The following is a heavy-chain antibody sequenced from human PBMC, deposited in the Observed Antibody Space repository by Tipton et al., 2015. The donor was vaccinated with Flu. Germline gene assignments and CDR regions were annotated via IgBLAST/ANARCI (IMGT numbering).Heavy chain of an antibody. V-gene: IGHV4-34*01. CDR2: INHSGST. D-gene: IGHD3-10*01. Sequence: LRLSCAVYGGSFSGYYWSWIRQPPGKGLEWIGEINHSGSTNYNPSLKSRVTISVDTSKNQFSLKLSSVTAADTAVYYCAFLAMVRGATLPDYWGQGTLVTVSS. J-gene: IGHJ4*02. CDR1: GGSFSGYY. CDR3: AFLAMVRGATLPDY.